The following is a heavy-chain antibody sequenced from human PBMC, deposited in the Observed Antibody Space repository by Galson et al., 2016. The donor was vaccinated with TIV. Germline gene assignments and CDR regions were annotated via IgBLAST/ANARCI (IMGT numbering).Heavy chain of an antibody. CDR2: IWYDGSHT. CDR1: GFSFSTYG. CDR3: AKDRDLYPPFMGTFDH. Sequence: SLRLSCAASGFSFSTYGMHWVRQAPGKGLEWLAAIWYDGSHTYYADSVKGRLTISRDNSKNTLYLQMNSLRAEDTAVYYCAKDRDLYPPFMGTFDHWGQGTMVTVSA. D-gene: IGHD7-27*01. V-gene: IGHV3-33*06. J-gene: IGHJ4*02.